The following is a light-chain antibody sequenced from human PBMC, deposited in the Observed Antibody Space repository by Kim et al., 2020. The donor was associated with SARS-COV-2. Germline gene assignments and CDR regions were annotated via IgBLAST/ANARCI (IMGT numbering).Light chain of an antibody. V-gene: IGLV6-57*04. Sequence: LTQPHSVSESPGKTVTISCSRSSGSIASNYVQWYQQRPGSAPTTVIHADNQRPSGVPDRFSGSLDSSSNSASLTISGLKTEDEADYYCQSYDSSNHWVFGGGTQLTVL. J-gene: IGLJ3*02. CDR1: SGSIASNY. CDR3: QSYDSSNHWV. CDR2: ADN.